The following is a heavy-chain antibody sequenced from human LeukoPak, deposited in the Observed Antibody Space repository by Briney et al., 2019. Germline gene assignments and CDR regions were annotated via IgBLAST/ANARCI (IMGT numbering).Heavy chain of an antibody. D-gene: IGHD1-7*01. Sequence: PSQTLSLTWAISGDGVSSNSSSWNGTRQSPSRGLEWLGRTYYRSRWYNDYAVSVKSRMTINADTSKNQFSLQLNSVTPEDTAVYYCARDRPTTLIDGFDPWGQGTLVTVSS. CDR2: TYYRSRWYN. V-gene: IGHV6-1*01. CDR1: GDGVSSNSSS. CDR3: ARDRPTTLIDGFDP. J-gene: IGHJ5*01.